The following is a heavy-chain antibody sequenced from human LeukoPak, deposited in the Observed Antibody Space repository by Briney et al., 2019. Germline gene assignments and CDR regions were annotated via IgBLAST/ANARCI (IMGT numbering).Heavy chain of an antibody. CDR2: IYSSGST. V-gene: IGHV4-59*01. J-gene: IGHJ4*02. CDR1: GGSISSYY. D-gene: IGHD5-24*01. Sequence: SETLSLTCTVSGGSISSYYWSWIRQPPRKGLEWIGYIYSSGSTNYNPSLKSRVTISVDTSKNQFSLKLSSVTAADTAVYYCATGDGYNYGVLQFDYWGQGTLVTVSS. CDR3: ATGDGYNYGVLQFDY.